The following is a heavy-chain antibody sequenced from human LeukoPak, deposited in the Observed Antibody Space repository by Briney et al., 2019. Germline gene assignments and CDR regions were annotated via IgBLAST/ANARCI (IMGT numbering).Heavy chain of an antibody. CDR3: ARGGYSSSWYGGAAYY. D-gene: IGHD6-13*01. CDR2: INPSGGST. CDR1: GYTFTSYG. V-gene: IGHV1-46*01. J-gene: IGHJ4*02. Sequence: ASVKVSCKASGYTFTSYGISWVRQAPGQGLEWMGIINPSGGSTSYAQKFQGRVTMTRDTSTSTVYMELSSLRSEDTAVYYCARGGYSSSWYGGAAYYWGQGTLVTVSS.